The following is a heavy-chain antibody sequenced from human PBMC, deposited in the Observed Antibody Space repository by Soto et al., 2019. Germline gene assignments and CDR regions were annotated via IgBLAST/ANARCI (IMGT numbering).Heavy chain of an antibody. CDR3: ARTRYDFWNWFDP. V-gene: IGHV4-59*01. CDR2: IYYSGST. D-gene: IGHD3-3*01. CDR1: GGSISSYY. J-gene: IGHJ5*02. Sequence: SETLSLTCTVSGGSISSYYWSWIRQPPGKGLEWIGYIYYSGSTNYNPSLKSRVTISVDTSKNQFSLKLSSVTAADTAVYYCARTRYDFWNWFDPWGQGTLVTVSS.